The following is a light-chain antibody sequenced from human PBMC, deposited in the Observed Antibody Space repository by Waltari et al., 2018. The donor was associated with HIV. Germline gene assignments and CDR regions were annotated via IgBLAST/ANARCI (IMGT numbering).Light chain of an antibody. V-gene: IGLV1-44*01. CDR1: NSNIGSNP. CDR2: SNN. CDR3: AAWDDSLNGVV. J-gene: IGLJ2*01. Sequence: QSVLTQPPSASGTPGQRVPISCSGSNSNIGSNPVNWYQQLPGTAPKLLIYSNNQRPSGVPDRFSGSKSGTSASLAISGLQSEDEADYYCAAWDDSLNGVVFGGGTKLTVL.